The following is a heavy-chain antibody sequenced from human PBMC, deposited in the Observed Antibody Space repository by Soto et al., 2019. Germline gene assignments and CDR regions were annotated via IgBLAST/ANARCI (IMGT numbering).Heavy chain of an antibody. Sequence: LRLSCSASGFTFSSYAMSWVRQAPGKGLEWVSAISGSGGSTYYADSVKGRFTISRDNSKNTLYLQMNSLRAEDTAVYYCAKLKVAHLIYFDYWGQGTLVTVSS. V-gene: IGHV3-23*01. CDR3: AKLKVAHLIYFDY. D-gene: IGHD5-12*01. CDR2: ISGSGGST. CDR1: GFTFSSYA. J-gene: IGHJ4*02.